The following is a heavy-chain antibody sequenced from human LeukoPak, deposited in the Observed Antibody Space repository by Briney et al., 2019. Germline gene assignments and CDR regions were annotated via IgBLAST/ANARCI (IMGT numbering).Heavy chain of an antibody. CDR2: INPNSGGT. CDR3: ARGGAPYYDFWSGYFRGHWFDP. Sequence: ASVKVSCKASGYTFTGYYMHWVRQAPGQGLEWMGWINPNSGGTNYAQKLQGRVTMTTDTSTSTAYMELRSLRSDDTAVYYCARGGAPYYDFWSGYFRGHWFDPWGQGTLVTVSS. J-gene: IGHJ5*02. V-gene: IGHV1-2*02. CDR1: GYTFTGYY. D-gene: IGHD3-3*01.